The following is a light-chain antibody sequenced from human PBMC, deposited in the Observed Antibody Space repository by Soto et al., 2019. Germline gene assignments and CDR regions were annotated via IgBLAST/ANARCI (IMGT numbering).Light chain of an antibody. CDR2: GAS. CDR1: QSVSNT. Sequence: EIVLTQSPGILSLSPGDTATLSCRASQSVSNTYLAWYQQKPGQAPRLLIYGASTRATGIPARFSGSGSGTEFTLTISSLQSEDFAVYYCQQYNNWPPITFGQGTRLEIK. V-gene: IGKV3-15*01. J-gene: IGKJ5*01. CDR3: QQYNNWPPIT.